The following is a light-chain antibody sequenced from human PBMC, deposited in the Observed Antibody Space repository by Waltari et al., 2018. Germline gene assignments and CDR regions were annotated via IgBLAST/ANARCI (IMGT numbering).Light chain of an antibody. J-gene: IGLJ2*01. V-gene: IGLV4-69*01. CDR2: LNSDGSH. Sequence: QLVLTQSPSASASLGASVKLPCTLSSGHSSYAIAWHQQQPEKGPRYLMKLNSDGSHSKGDGIPDRFSGSSSGAERYLTISSLQSEDEADYYCQTWGTGIRVFGGGTKLPVL. CDR1: SGHSSYA. CDR3: QTWGTGIRV.